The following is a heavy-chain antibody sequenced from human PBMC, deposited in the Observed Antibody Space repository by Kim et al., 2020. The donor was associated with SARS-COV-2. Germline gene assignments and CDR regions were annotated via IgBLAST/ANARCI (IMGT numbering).Heavy chain of an antibody. CDR3: ARVRYDILTGYYFDY. Sequence: ESVKGRFTLSRDNAKNSLYLQMNSLRAEDTAVYYCARVRYDILTGYYFDYWGQGTLVTVSS. V-gene: IGHV3-11*01. D-gene: IGHD3-9*01. J-gene: IGHJ4*02.